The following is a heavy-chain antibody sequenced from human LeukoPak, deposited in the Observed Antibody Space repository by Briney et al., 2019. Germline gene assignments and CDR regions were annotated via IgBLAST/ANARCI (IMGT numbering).Heavy chain of an antibody. CDR1: GFTFSSYA. V-gene: IGHV3-23*01. CDR3: AKDRVVYYYDSSGSYYFDY. D-gene: IGHD3-22*01. Sequence: PGGSLRLSCSASGFTFSSYAMSWVRQAPGKGPEWVAGISAGGGSTFYADFVEGRFTISRDNSKNTLYLQVDSVRAEDTAVYYCAKDRVVYYYDSSGSYYFDYWGQGTLVTVSS. J-gene: IGHJ4*02. CDR2: ISAGGGST.